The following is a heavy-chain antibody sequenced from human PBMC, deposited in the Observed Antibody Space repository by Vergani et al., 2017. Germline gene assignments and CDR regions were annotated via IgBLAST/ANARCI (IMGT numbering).Heavy chain of an antibody. CDR2: IKSDGSIT. J-gene: IGHJ4*02. CDR1: GFSFSGYW. D-gene: IGHD3-22*01. CDR3: VNGYYYDQSGLASFDD. Sequence: VQLVESGGGVVQPGGSLRLSCEGSGFSFSGYWMHWVRQSPEKGLVWVSRIKSDGSITNYADSVKGRFTISRANSQNTLYLQMDRLTAEDTAIYFCVNGYYYDQSGLASFDDWGQGTRVTVSS. V-gene: IGHV3-74*02.